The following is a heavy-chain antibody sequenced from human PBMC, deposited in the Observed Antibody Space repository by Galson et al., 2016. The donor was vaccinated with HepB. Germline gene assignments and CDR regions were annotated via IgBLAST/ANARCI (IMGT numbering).Heavy chain of an antibody. V-gene: IGHV3-30*03. D-gene: IGHD4-11*01. CDR2: ISYDGNKQ. J-gene: IGHJ4*02. CDR3: ARDPVASSTWYYFDY. CDR1: GFRFSSYG. Sequence: SLRLSCAASGFRFSSYGMHWVRQAPGKGLEWVAVISYDGNKQYYADSVKGRVTISRDKSKNTLYLQMNSLRAEDTAVYYCARDPVASSTWYYFDYWGQGTLVTVSS.